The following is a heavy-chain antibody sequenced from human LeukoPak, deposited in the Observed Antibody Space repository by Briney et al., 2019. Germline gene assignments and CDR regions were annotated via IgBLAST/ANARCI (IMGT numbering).Heavy chain of an antibody. D-gene: IGHD6-13*01. V-gene: IGHV3-7*01. CDR3: AKDSYSKGDF. J-gene: IGHJ4*02. CDR2: IKNDGAVK. CDR1: GLTFSYHW. Sequence: GGSLRLSCAASGLTFSYHWMTWVRQAPGKGLEWVANIKNDGAVKNYVDSVKGRFTISRDNAKNSLYLQMNSLRAEDTAVYYCAKDSYSKGDFWGQGVLVTVSS.